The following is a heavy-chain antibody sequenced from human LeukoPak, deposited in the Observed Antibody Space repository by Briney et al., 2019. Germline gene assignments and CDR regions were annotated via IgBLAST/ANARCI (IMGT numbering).Heavy chain of an antibody. CDR2: ISGSGGST. CDR3: AKDMEWLVQGYNYNMDV. CDR1: GFTFSSYA. D-gene: IGHD6-19*01. Sequence: GGSLRLSGAASGFTFSSYAMSWVRQAPGKGLEWVSAISGSGGSTYYADSVKGRFTISRDNSKNTLYLQMNSLRAEDTALYYCAKDMEWLVQGYNYNMDVWGQGTTVTVSS. V-gene: IGHV3-23*01. J-gene: IGHJ6*02.